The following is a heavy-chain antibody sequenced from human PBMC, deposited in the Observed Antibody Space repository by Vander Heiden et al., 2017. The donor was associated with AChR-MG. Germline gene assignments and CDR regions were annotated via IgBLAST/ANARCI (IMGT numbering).Heavy chain of an antibody. D-gene: IGHD3-3*01. J-gene: IGHJ4*02. V-gene: IGHV1-69*01. CDR1: GQPFSSCG. CDR2: IIPIFGTA. Sequence: QLQLVQSGAEVNKPGSSVKVSCKGSGQPFSSCGISWVRQAPGQGFEWMGGIIPIFGTANYTQKFQGRVTITADESTSTAYMELSSLRSEDTAVYYCARGHGIFQPDYWGQGTLGTVSS. CDR3: ARGHGIFQPDY.